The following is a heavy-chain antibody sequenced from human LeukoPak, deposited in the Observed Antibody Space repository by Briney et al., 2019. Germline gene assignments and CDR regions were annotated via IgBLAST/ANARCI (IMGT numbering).Heavy chain of an antibody. Sequence: GGSLRLSCAASGFMFSRYSMNWVRQAPGKGLEWVSSISSSSSYIYYADSVKGRFTISRDNARNSLFLQMNSLRAEDTAVYYCAKEGYSGSYFDYWGQGTLVTVSS. CDR1: GFMFSRYS. CDR2: ISSSSSYI. D-gene: IGHD1-26*01. CDR3: AKEGYSGSYFDY. J-gene: IGHJ4*02. V-gene: IGHV3-21*01.